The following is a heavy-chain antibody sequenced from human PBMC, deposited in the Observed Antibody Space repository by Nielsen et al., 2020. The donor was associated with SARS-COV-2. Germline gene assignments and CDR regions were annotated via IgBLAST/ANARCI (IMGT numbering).Heavy chain of an antibody. Sequence: SETLSLTCTVSGGSISSGGYYWSWIRQHPGKGLEWIGYIYYSGSTYYNPSLKSRVTISVDRSKNQFSLKLSSVTAADTAVYYCARGRITMVRGVIIAEGFDYWGQGTLVTVSS. CDR2: IYYSGST. CDR1: GGSISSGGYY. J-gene: IGHJ4*02. V-gene: IGHV4-31*03. D-gene: IGHD3-10*01. CDR3: ARGRITMVRGVIIAEGFDY.